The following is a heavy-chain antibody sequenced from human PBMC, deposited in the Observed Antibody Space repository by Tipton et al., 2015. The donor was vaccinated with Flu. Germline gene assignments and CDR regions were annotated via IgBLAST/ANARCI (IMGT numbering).Heavy chain of an antibody. Sequence: TLSLTCTVSGGSISSSSYYWGWIRQPPGKGLEWIGSIYYSGSTYYNPSLKSRVTISVDTSKNQFSLKLSSVTAADTAVYYCGSRVVTNWYFDLWGRGTLVTVSS. V-gene: IGHV4-39*07. CDR3: GSRVVTNWYFDL. CDR1: GGSISSSSYY. CDR2: IYYSGST. D-gene: IGHD3-3*01. J-gene: IGHJ2*01.